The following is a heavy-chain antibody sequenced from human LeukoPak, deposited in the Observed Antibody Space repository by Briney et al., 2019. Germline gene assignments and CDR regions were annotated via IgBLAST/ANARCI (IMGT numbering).Heavy chain of an antibody. CDR3: ARAQFGELLSLDY. CDR1: GGSISSYY. Sequence: PSETLSLTCTVSGGSISSYYWSWIRQPPGKGLEWIGYIYYSGSTNYNPSLKGRVTISVDTSKNQFSLKLSSVTAADTAVYYCARAQFGELLSLDYWGQGTLVTVSS. J-gene: IGHJ4*02. V-gene: IGHV4-59*01. CDR2: IYYSGST. D-gene: IGHD3-10*01.